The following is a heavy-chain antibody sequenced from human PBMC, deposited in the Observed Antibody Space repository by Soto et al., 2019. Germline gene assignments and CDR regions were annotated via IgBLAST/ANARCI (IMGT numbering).Heavy chain of an antibody. CDR3: ASDRTMGGSPFDY. Sequence: SETLSLTCTVSGGSISSYYWSWIRQPPGKGLEWIGYIYYSGSTNYNPSLKSRVTISVDTSKNQFSLNLSSVTAADTAVYYCASDRTMGGSPFDYWGQGTLVTVS. D-gene: IGHD3-10*01. V-gene: IGHV4-59*01. CDR2: IYYSGST. J-gene: IGHJ4*02. CDR1: GGSISSYY.